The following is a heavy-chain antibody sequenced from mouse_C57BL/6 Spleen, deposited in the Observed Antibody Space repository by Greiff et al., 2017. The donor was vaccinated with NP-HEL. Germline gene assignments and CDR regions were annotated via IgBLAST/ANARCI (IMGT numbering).Heavy chain of an antibody. J-gene: IGHJ4*01. CDR3: ARDESYSNQGYAMDY. CDR1: GYAFSSYW. CDR2: IYPGDGDT. V-gene: IGHV1-80*01. D-gene: IGHD2-5*01. Sequence: VKLQESGAELVKPGASVKISCKASGYAFSSYWMNWVKQRPGKGLEWIGQIYPGDGDTNYNGKFKGKATLTADKSSSTAYMQLSSLTSEDSAVYFCARDESYSNQGYAMDYWGQGTSVTVSS.